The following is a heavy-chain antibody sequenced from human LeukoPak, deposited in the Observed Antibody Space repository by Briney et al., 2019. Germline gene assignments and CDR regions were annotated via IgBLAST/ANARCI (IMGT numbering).Heavy chain of an antibody. J-gene: IGHJ4*02. CDR3: ARLTERPNRSYYYGSGSPAY. D-gene: IGHD3-10*01. V-gene: IGHV4-34*01. Sequence: SETLSLTCAVYGGSFRGYYWSWIRQSPGKGLEWIGEINHSGSTNYNPSLKSRVTISVDTSKNQFSLKLSSVTAADTAVYYCARLTERPNRSYYYGSGSPAYWGQGTLVTVSS. CDR1: GGSFRGYY. CDR2: INHSGST.